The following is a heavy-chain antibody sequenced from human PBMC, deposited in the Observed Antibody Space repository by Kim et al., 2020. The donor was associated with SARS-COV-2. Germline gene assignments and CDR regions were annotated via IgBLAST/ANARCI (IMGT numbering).Heavy chain of an antibody. CDR2: LFYSGST. CDR3: ARHGLRGENWFDP. Sequence: SETLSLTCTVSGGSISSGIYYWGWIRQPPGTGLQWIGSLFYSGSTFYNPSLKSRVTISVDTSKNQFSLNLTSVTAADTAVYYCARHGLRGENWFDPWGQG. V-gene: IGHV4-39*01. D-gene: IGHD4-17*01. J-gene: IGHJ5*02. CDR1: GGSISSGIYY.